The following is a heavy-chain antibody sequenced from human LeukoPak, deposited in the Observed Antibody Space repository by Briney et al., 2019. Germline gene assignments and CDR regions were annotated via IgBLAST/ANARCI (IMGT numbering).Heavy chain of an antibody. CDR2: IKSKTDGGTT. J-gene: IGHJ6*02. CDR3: TTGSDSASSPRQLTFYYYGMDV. D-gene: IGHD1-26*01. CDR1: GFTFSNAW. Sequence: GGSQTLSCAASGFTFSNAWMSWVRQAPGKGLEWVGRIKSKTDGGTTHYAAPVKSRSTISRDDSKNPRYRQMNSLKTEDTAVYYYTTGSDSASSPRQLTFYYYGMDVWGQGTTVSASS. V-gene: IGHV3-15*01.